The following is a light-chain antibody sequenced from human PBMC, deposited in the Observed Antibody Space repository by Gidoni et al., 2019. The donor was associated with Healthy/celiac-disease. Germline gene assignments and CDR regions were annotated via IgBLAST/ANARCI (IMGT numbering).Light chain of an antibody. CDR2: SNN. CDR1: SSNIGSNT. CDR3: AAWYDSLNGPV. V-gene: IGLV1-44*01. Sequence: LRYPPSASETPGQRVTISCSGSSSNIGSNTVNWYQQLPGTAPKLLIYSNNQRPSGVPDRFSGSKSGTSASLAISGLQSEDEADYYCAAWYDSLNGPVFGGGTKLTVL. J-gene: IGLJ3*02.